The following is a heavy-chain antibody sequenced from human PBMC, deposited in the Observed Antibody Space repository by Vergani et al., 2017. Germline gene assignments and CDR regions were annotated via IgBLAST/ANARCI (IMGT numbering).Heavy chain of an antibody. J-gene: IGHJ5*02. D-gene: IGHD6-6*01. CDR2: ISYDGSNK. CDR1: GFTFSGYG. CDR3: AKVGRLAPTAEQLPRGWFDP. V-gene: IGHV3-30*18. Sequence: QVQLVESGGGVVQPGRSLRLSCAASGFTFSGYGMHWVRQAPGKGLEWVAVISYDGSNKYYVDSGKGLFTISRDNTTHTRYLQMNSLRAEATAVYYCAKVGRLAPTAEQLPRGWFDPWGQGTLVTVYS.